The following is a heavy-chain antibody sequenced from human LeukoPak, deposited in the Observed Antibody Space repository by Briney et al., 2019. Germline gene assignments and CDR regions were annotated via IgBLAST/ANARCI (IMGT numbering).Heavy chain of an antibody. CDR3: ARSVCSSTSCYESGDWFDP. V-gene: IGHV4-59*01. Sequence: SETLSLTCTVSGGSISPYHWSWIRQPPGKGLEWIGYVYYGGSTSYNPSLKSRVTISVDTSKNQFSLKLSSVTAADTAVYYCARSVCSSTSCYESGDWFDPWGQGTLVTVSS. D-gene: IGHD2-2*01. J-gene: IGHJ5*02. CDR2: VYYGGST. CDR1: GGSISPYH.